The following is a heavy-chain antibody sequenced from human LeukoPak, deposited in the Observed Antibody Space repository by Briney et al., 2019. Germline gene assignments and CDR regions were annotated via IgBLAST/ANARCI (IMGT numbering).Heavy chain of an antibody. CDR1: GFTFSSYR. CDR2: ISSSSDYI. D-gene: IGHD4-11*01. V-gene: IGHV3-21*01. Sequence: GGSLRLSCAASGFTFSSYRMNWDRQAPGKGLEWVSSISSSSDYIYYGRFTISRDNAKNSLYLQMNSLRAEDTAVYYCARDIFYSNGYYGMDVWGQGTTVTVSS. CDR3: ARDIFYSNGYYGMDV. J-gene: IGHJ6*02.